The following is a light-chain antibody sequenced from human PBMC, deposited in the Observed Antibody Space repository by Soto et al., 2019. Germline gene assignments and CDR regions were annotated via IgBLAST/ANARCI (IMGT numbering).Light chain of an antibody. CDR3: MQATHWPYT. Sequence: DVVMTQSPLSLPVTLGQPASISCRSSQSLVHSNGNTYLLWFQQRPGQSPRRLIYKVSNRDSGAPEGVSGRGSGADFTLKVSRVEAEDVGVYYCMQATHWPYTFGQGTRLDIK. CDR1: QSLVHSNGNTY. J-gene: IGKJ2*01. V-gene: IGKV2-30*02. CDR2: KVS.